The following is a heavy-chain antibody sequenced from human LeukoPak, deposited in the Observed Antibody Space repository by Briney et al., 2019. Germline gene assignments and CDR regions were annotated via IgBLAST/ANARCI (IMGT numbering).Heavy chain of an antibody. CDR3: ANGLAASGNFLLRDYYYFIDV. CDR1: GFTFSSAW. V-gene: IGHV3-23*01. J-gene: IGHJ6*03. D-gene: IGHD1-26*01. CDR2: INGNGAAT. Sequence: GGSLRLSCAASGFTFSSAWMSWVRQAPGKGLEWVSPINGNGAATYYADSFKGRFLISRDDSKSTVYLRMNKLRVEDSGLYYCANGLAASGNFLLRDYYYFIDVWGKGTTVIVS.